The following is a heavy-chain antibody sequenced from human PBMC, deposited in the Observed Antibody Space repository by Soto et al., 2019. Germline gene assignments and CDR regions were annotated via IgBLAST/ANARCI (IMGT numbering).Heavy chain of an antibody. D-gene: IGHD5-12*01. CDR1: GYAISSDFY. J-gene: IGHJ4*02. V-gene: IGHV4-38-2*01. Sequence: LSLTFAVSGYAISSDFYCDWLRLSPGKGLEWIGCVYHTGSTYYNPSLKSRVAISVDTSKNQFSLKMTSVTATETAVYYCARHKVACGGPFEYWGQRISITVYS. CDR3: ARHKVACGGPFEY. CDR2: VYHTGST.